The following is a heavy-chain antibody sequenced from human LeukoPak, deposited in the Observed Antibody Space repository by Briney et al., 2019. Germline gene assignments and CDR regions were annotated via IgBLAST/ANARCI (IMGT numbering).Heavy chain of an antibody. Sequence: GGSLRLSCAASGFNFRSYSMNWVRQAPGKGLEWVSGINWNGGSTGYADSLKGRFTISRDNAKNSLYLQMNSLRAEDTALYYCASGGIYYGAAFDFWGQGTLVTVSS. J-gene: IGHJ4*02. CDR1: GFNFRSYS. V-gene: IGHV3-20*04. D-gene: IGHD1-26*01. CDR2: INWNGGST. CDR3: ASGGIYYGAAFDF.